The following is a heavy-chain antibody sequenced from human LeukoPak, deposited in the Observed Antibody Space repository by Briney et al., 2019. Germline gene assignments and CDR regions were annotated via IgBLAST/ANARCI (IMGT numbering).Heavy chain of an antibody. D-gene: IGHD3-10*01. CDR1: GFTFSSYA. CDR2: ISGSGGST. Sequence: SGGSLRLSCAASGFTFSSYAMSWVRQAPGKGLEWVSAISGSGGSTYYADSVKGRFTISRDNSKNSLYLQMNSLAIEDTALYYCAKGRGIGELFYMDVWGKGTTVTISS. CDR3: AKGRGIGELFYMDV. V-gene: IGHV3-23*01. J-gene: IGHJ6*03.